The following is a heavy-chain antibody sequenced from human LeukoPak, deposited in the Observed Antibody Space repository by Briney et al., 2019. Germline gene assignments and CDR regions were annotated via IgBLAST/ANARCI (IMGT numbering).Heavy chain of an antibody. CDR3: AKDMPYFDWLKDDAFDI. CDR1: GFTFSSYA. Sequence: GSLRLSCAASGFTFSSYAMSWVRQAPGKGLEWVSAISGSGGSTYYADSVKGRFTISRDNSKNTLYLQMNSLRAEDTAVYHCAKDMPYFDWLKDDAFDIWGQGTMVTVSS. V-gene: IGHV3-23*01. CDR2: ISGSGGST. J-gene: IGHJ3*02. D-gene: IGHD3-9*01.